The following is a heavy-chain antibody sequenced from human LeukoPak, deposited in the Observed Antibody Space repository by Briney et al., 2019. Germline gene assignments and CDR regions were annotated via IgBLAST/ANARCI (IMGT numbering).Heavy chain of an antibody. D-gene: IGHD3-22*01. CDR1: GVSISSYY. Sequence: SETLSLTCTVSGVSISSYYWSWIRQPPGKGPEWIGYIYYSGSTNYNPSLKSRVTISVDTSKNQFSLKLSSVTAADTAVYYCARDRPNDTTAFDIWGQGTMVTVSS. V-gene: IGHV4-59*01. J-gene: IGHJ3*02. CDR3: ARDRPNDTTAFDI. CDR2: IYYSGST.